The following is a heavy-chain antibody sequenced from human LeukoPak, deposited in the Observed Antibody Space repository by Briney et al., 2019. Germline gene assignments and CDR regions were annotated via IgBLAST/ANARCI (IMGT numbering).Heavy chain of an antibody. CDR1: GGTFSSYA. J-gene: IGHJ3*02. CDR3: ARSWAYYGSPPSAFDI. V-gene: IGHV1-69*13. Sequence: ASVNVSCKASGGTFSSYAISWVRQAPGQGLEWMGGIVPIFGTANYAQKFQGRVTITADESTSTAYMELSSLRSEDTAVYYCARSWAYYGSPPSAFDIWGQGTMVTVSS. D-gene: IGHD3-22*01. CDR2: IVPIFGTA.